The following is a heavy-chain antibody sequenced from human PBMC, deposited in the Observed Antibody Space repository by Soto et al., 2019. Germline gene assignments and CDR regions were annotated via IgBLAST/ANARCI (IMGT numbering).Heavy chain of an antibody. CDR3: AREVNCVGGSGSWSEGLAY. CDR1: GFIFSSYG. CDR2: ISYEGSHT. Sequence: QVQLVESGGGVVQPGRSLRLSCAASGFIFSSYGMHWVRQAPGKGLEWVAVISYEGSHTYYADSVKGRFTITRDNSKNTLYLQMSSLRPEDTAVYYCAREVNCVGGSGSWSEGLAYWGLGTLLTVSS. V-gene: IGHV3-30*03. J-gene: IGHJ4*02. D-gene: IGHD2-15*01.